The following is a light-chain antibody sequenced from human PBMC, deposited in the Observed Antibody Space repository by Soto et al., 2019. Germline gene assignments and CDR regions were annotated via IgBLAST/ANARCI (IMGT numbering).Light chain of an antibody. CDR1: QSISIW. V-gene: IGKV1-5*03. Sequence: GDRVTITCRASQSISIWLAWYQQKPGKGPKLLIYTASNLERGVPSRFSGSGSGTEFTLTISSLQPDDFATYYCQQHNSYPRTFGQGTKVEIK. CDR2: TAS. CDR3: QQHNSYPRT. J-gene: IGKJ1*01.